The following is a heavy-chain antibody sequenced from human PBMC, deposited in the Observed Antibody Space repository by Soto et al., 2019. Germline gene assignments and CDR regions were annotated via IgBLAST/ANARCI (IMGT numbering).Heavy chain of an antibody. D-gene: IGHD7-27*01. CDR2: IYYGGST. Sequence: SETLSLTCTVSGDSISTDYWSWIRQSPGKGLEWIGFIYYGGSTNYNPSLKSRVTISVDTPKNQFSLKLSSETAADTAVYYCAKNWNWGSLVHWGQGTLVTV. CDR1: GDSISTDY. J-gene: IGHJ4*02. CDR3: AKNWNWGSLVH. V-gene: IGHV4-59*08.